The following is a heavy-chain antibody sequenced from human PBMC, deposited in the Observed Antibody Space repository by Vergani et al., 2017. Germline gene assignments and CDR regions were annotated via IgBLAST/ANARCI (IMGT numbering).Heavy chain of an antibody. J-gene: IGHJ6*03. CDR2: IDHTGRP. CDR1: GGSFTSYH. Sequence: QVQLQQWGGGLLKPSETLSLTCVVNGGSFTSYHWTWIRQSPGEGLEWVGDIDHTGRPDYNPSLKSRLTMSVDKSRNQFSLTLNSVTATDTARYFRARVNTETNGHLYYYYYMDVWGQGTAVTVS. CDR3: ARVNTETNGHLYYYYYMDV. D-gene: IGHD4-11*01. V-gene: IGHV4-34*01.